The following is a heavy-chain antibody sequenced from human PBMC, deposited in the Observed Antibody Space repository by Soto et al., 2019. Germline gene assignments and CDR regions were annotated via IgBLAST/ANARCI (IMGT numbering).Heavy chain of an antibody. D-gene: IGHD6-19*01. CDR1: GGSISSGGYY. V-gene: IGHV4-31*03. CDR2: IYYSGST. Sequence: SETLSLTCTVSGGSISSGGYYWSRIRQHPGKGLEWIGYIYYSGSTYYNPSLKSRVTISVDTSKNQFSLKLSSVTAADTAVYYCARLQQWLVTTETDYWGKGTLVTVYS. CDR3: ARLQQWLVTTETDY. J-gene: IGHJ4*02.